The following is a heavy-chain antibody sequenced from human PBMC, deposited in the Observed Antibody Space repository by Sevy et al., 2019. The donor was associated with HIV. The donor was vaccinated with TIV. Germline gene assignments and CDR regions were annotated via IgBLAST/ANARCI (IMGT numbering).Heavy chain of an antibody. CDR2: IYSGGST. CDR3: ARLNKGNWFDP. J-gene: IGHJ5*02. Sequence: GGSLRLSCAASGFTVIYNYMIWVRQAPGKGLEWVSVIYSGGSTYYADSVKGRFTISRDNSKNTLFLQMDSLRVEDTAVYYCARLNKGNWFDPWGQGTLVTVSS. V-gene: IGHV3-53*01. CDR1: GFTVIYNY.